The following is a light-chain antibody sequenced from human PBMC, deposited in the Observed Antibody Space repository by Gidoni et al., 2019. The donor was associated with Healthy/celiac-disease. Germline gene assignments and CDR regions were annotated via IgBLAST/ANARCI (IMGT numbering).Light chain of an antibody. J-gene: IGKJ5*01. Sequence: EIVFTQSPSTLYLSPVERATLSCRASQSVSSYLASYQQKPGQATRLLIYDASNRDTGIPARFSGSGSGKDLTLTISSIEHEDFAVYYCYQRSNWPPVTFGQGTRLEIK. V-gene: IGKV3-11*01. CDR3: YQRSNWPPVT. CDR2: DAS. CDR1: QSVSSY.